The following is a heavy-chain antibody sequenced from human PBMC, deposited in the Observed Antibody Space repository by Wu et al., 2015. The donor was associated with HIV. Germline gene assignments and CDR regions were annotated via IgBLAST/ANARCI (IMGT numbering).Heavy chain of an antibody. CDR2: INPNTGGT. CDR3: ARTVTGHDYFDF. Sequence: QVQLVQSGAEVKKPGASVKVSCKTSGYTFTGYYMHWVRQAPGQGLECMGWINPNTGGTNYAQKFQGRVTMTRDTSISTAYMDLSRLTSDDTAIYFCARTVTGHDYFDFWGQGSLVTVSS. J-gene: IGHJ4*02. V-gene: IGHV1-2*02. D-gene: IGHD2-21*02. CDR1: GYTFTGYY.